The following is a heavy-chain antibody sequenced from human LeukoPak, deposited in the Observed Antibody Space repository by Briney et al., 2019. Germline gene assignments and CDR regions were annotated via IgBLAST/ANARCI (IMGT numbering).Heavy chain of an antibody. CDR2: LHADSGMT. Sequence: GGSLRLSCATSGFTFSSYAMSWVRQAPGKGLEWVSGLHADSGMTYYADSVEGRFTISRDNSKNTLYFQMNSLRAEDTAVYYCVKDFLHGPHIEPVGSVGPFDYWGQGTLVTVSS. D-gene: IGHD2-2*01. CDR1: GFTFSSYA. V-gene: IGHV3-23*01. J-gene: IGHJ4*02. CDR3: VKDFLHGPHIEPVGSVGPFDY.